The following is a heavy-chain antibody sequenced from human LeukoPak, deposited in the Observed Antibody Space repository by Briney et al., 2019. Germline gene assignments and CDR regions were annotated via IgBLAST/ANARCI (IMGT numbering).Heavy chain of an antibody. J-gene: IGHJ6*03. CDR3: ARGSRVAATDYYYYYYMDV. D-gene: IGHD2-15*01. CDR1: GGSFSGYY. CDR2: INHSGST. Sequence: PSETLSLTCAVYGGSFSGYYWSWIRQPPGKGLEWIGEINHSGSTNYNPSLKSRVTISVDTSKNQFSLKLSSVTAADTAVYYCARGSRVAATDYYYYYYMDVWGKGTTVTISS. V-gene: IGHV4-34*01.